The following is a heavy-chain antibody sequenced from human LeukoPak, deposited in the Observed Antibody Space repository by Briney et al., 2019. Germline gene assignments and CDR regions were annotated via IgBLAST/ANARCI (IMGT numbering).Heavy chain of an antibody. Sequence: PSETLSLTCTVSGGSVSSGSYYWSWIRQPPGKGLEWIGYIYYSGSTNYNPSLKSRVTISVDTSKNQFSLKLSSVTAADTAVYYCARIVYGAYGDYGEGHYFDYWGQGTLVTVSS. D-gene: IGHD4-17*01. J-gene: IGHJ4*02. V-gene: IGHV4-61*01. CDR1: GGSVSSGSYY. CDR2: IYYSGST. CDR3: ARIVYGAYGDYGEGHYFDY.